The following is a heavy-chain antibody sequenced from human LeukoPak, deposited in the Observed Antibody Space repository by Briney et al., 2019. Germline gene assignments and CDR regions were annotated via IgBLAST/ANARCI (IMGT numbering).Heavy chain of an antibody. CDR2: ISWNSGSI. CDR1: GFTFDDYA. D-gene: IGHD3-10*01. V-gene: IGHV3-9*01. J-gene: IGHJ3*02. Sequence: GGSLRLSCAASGFTFDDYAMHWVRQAPGKGLEWVSGISWNSGSIGYADSVKGRFTISRDNAKNSLYLQMNSLRAEDTALYYCAKDDNGSDAFDIWGQGTMVTVSS. CDR3: AKDDNGSDAFDI.